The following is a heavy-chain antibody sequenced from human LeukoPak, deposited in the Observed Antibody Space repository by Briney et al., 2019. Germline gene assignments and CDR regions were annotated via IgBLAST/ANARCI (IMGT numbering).Heavy chain of an antibody. CDR3: ARDSYYSSSQSHYYYYYMDV. CDR2: VSPYNGDT. Sequence: ASVKVSCKASGYTFTSYGISWVRQAPGQGLEWMGWVSPYNGDTSYAQKFQGRVTMTTDTSTSTAYMELRSLRSDDTAVYFCARDSYYSSSQSHYYYYYMDVWGRGTTVTVS. V-gene: IGHV1-18*01. CDR1: GYTFTSYG. J-gene: IGHJ6*03. D-gene: IGHD6-13*01.